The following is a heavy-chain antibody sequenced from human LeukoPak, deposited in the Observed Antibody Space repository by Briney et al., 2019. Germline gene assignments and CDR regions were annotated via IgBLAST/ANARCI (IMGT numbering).Heavy chain of an antibody. J-gene: IGHJ4*02. CDR1: GGSISSGSYY. Sequence: PSETLSLTCTVSGGSISSGSYYWSWIRQPAGKGLEWIGRIYTSGSTNYNPSLKSRVTISVDTSKNQFSLKLSSVTAADTAVYYCARENSGLLRYSHQAPLFFDYWGQGTLVTVSS. D-gene: IGHD3-9*01. CDR3: ARENSGLLRYSHQAPLFFDY. V-gene: IGHV4-61*02. CDR2: IYTSGST.